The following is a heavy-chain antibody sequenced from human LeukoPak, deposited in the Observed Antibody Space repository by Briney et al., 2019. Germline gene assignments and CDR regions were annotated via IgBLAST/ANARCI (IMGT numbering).Heavy chain of an antibody. D-gene: IGHD2-15*01. V-gene: IGHV3-23*01. CDR2: ISGSDGST. Sequence: PGGSLRLSCTASGFTFSNYAMSWARQAPGKGLEWVSTISGSDGSTHYADSVKGRFTISRDNSKNTLYLQMKSLRVEDTAIFFCSKGRGYFTGGSFYSDYWGQGTLVPVSS. J-gene: IGHJ4*02. CDR1: GFTFSNYA. CDR3: SKGRGYFTGGSFYSDY.